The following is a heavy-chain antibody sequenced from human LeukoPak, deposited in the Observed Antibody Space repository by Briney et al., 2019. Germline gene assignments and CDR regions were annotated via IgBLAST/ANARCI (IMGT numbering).Heavy chain of an antibody. V-gene: IGHV4-39*01. D-gene: IGHD6-13*01. J-gene: IGHJ4*02. CDR1: GVSIISSSYY. Sequence: PSETLSHTCTVSGVSIISSSYYWGWIRQSPGKGLEWIGSIYYSGSTNYNPFLKSRVTISVDTSKDQFSLKLSSVTAADTAVYYCARRLNSSWYAGQYDYWGQGTLVTVSS. CDR3: ARRLNSSWYAGQYDY. CDR2: IYYSGST.